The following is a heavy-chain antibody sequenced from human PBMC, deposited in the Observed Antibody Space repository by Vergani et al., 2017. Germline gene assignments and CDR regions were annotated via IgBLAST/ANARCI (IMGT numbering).Heavy chain of an antibody. J-gene: IGHJ4*02. CDR3: ARGGPWSSSYGY. V-gene: IGHV4-39*07. Sequence: QLQLQESGPGLVKPSETLSLTCTVSGGSISSSSYYWGWIRQPPGKGLEWLGSIYTSGSTNYNPSLKSRVTISVDTSKNQFSLKLSSVTAADTAVYYCARGGPWSSSYGYWGQGTLVTVSS. D-gene: IGHD6-6*01. CDR1: GGSISSSSYY. CDR2: IYTSGST.